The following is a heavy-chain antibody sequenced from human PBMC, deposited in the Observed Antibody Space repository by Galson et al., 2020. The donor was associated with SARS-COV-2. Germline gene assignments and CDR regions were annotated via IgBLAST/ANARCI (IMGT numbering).Heavy chain of an antibody. V-gene: IGHV4-39*07. D-gene: IGHD3-3*01. J-gene: IGHJ5*02. CDR3: ARGLAPQYFDFWTGYFYPET. CDR1: GGSIISNSYY. CDR2: IHYRGGT. Sequence: SETLSLTCTVSGGSIISNSYYWGWIRQPPGKGLEWIGSIHYRGGTYYNPSLKGRVTIVLDTSKNQLSLKVISLTAADTALYYCARGLAPQYFDFWTGYFYPETWGQGALVTVSS.